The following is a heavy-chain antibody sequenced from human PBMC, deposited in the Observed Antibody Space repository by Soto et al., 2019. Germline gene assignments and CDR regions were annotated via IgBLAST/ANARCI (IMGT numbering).Heavy chain of an antibody. Sequence: QITLKESGPTLVKPTQTLTLTCTFSGLSLSTSGEAVGWIRQPPGKALEWLALIYWGDDKRYTPTLKTRLTITKDTSKTQVVLTLTNMDPVDTATYYCAHYVSTSPAGWFDPWGQGILVTVSS. CDR3: AHYVSTSPAGWFDP. D-gene: IGHD3-10*02. CDR1: GLSLSTSGEA. J-gene: IGHJ5*02. V-gene: IGHV2-5*02. CDR2: IYWGDDK.